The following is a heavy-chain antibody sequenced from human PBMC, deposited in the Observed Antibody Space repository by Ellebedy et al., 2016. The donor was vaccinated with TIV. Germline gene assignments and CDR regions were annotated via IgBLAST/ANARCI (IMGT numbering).Heavy chain of an antibody. CDR2: IRSKAYGGTT. V-gene: IGHV3-72*01. J-gene: IGHJ6*02. D-gene: IGHD3-3*01. Sequence: PGGSLRLSCAASGFTFSDHYMDRVRQAPGKGLEWVGFIRSKAYGGTTEYAASVKGRFTISRDDSRNSLYLQMNSLKTEDTAVYYCARTIFGVAGYYGMDVWGQGTTVTVSS. CDR3: ARTIFGVAGYYGMDV. CDR1: GFTFSDHY.